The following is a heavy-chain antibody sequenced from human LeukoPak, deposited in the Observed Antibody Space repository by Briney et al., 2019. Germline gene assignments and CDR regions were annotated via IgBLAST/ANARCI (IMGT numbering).Heavy chain of an antibody. CDR1: GGSFSGYY. Sequence: PSETLSLTCAVYGGSFSGYYWSWIRQPPGKGLEGIGEINHSGSTNYNPSLKSRVTISVDTSKNQFSLKLSSVTAADTAVYYCASKGVVVVTADDAVDVWGQGTMVPVSS. CDR3: ASKGVVVVTADDAVDV. V-gene: IGHV4-34*01. D-gene: IGHD2-21*02. J-gene: IGHJ3*01. CDR2: INHSGST.